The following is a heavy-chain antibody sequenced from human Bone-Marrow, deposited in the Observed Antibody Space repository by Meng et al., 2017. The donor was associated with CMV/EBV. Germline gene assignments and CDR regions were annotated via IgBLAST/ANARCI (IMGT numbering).Heavy chain of an antibody. CDR3: ARGGRIAAAGTRGRFDP. V-gene: IGHV4-34*01. CDR2: INHRGST. D-gene: IGHD6-13*01. CDR1: GGSFSGYY. Sequence: SETLSLTCAVYGGSFSGYYWSWIRQPPGKGLEWIGVINHRGSTNSSPSLKGGVTISVDTSKNQFSLKLSSVTAADTAVYYCARGGRIAAAGTRGRFDPRGQGTLVTVSS. J-gene: IGHJ5*02.